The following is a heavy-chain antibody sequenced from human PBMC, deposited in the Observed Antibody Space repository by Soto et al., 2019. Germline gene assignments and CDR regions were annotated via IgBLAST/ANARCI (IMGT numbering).Heavy chain of an antibody. CDR1: GDTISHYG. V-gene: IGHV1-69*01. CDR2: TTAILGTR. Sequence: QVQLVQSGAAVKKPGSSVKVSFKASGDTISHYGVSWVRQVPGKGLEWMGGTTAILGTRDYAQKFQGRMTITSDESTTTAYMELNSLTSDDTAVYYCAAGDSSDTGDHWGQGTLVTVSS. CDR3: AAGDSSDTGDH. J-gene: IGHJ4*02. D-gene: IGHD5-18*01.